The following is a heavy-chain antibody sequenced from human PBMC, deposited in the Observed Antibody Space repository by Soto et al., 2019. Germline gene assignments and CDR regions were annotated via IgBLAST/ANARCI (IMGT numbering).Heavy chain of an antibody. J-gene: IGHJ4*02. V-gene: IGHV3-30*18. CDR1: GFTFSSYG. CDR3: AKDTGGVGYYDSMDY. Sequence: QVQLVESGGGVVQPGRSLRLSCAASGFTFSSYGMHWVRQAPGKGLEWVALISYDGSNKYYADSVKGRFTISRDNSKNTLYVQMNSLRAEDTAVYYCAKDTGGVGYYDSMDYWGQGTLVTVSS. D-gene: IGHD3-22*01. CDR2: ISYDGSNK.